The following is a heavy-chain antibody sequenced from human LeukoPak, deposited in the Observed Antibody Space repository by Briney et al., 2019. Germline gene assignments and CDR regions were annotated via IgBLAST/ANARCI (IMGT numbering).Heavy chain of an antibody. D-gene: IGHD2-2*01. V-gene: IGHV4-39*01. Sequence: PSETLSLTCAVSGVSVSGGKDFWGWIRQPPGKGLEWIGNIYYTGSAYYNPSLKSRVTISADTSKNEFSLNLRSVTAADTAVYYCARRGITYSTSFFEYWGQGKLVTVSS. CDR3: ARRGITYSTSFFEY. CDR1: GVSVSGGKDF. CDR2: IYYTGSA. J-gene: IGHJ4*02.